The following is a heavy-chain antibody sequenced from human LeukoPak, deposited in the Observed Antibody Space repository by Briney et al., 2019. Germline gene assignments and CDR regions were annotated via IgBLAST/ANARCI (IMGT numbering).Heavy chain of an antibody. D-gene: IGHD3-16*02. CDR1: GGSISSYY. CDR2: IYYSGST. J-gene: IGHJ4*02. Sequence: SETLSLTCTVSGGSISSYYWSWIRQPPGKGLEWIGHIYYSGSTNYNPSLKSRVTISVDTSKNQFSLKLSSVTAADTAVYYCARVGHYDYVWGSYRYTTGPIDYWGQGTLVTVSS. CDR3: ARVGHYDYVWGSYRYTTGPIDY. V-gene: IGHV4-59*01.